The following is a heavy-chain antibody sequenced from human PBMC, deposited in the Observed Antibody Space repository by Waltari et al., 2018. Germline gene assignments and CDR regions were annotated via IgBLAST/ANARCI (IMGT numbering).Heavy chain of an antibody. Sequence: EVQLVESGGGLVQPGGSLRLSCAASGFTFSSHSMNWVRQAPGKGLEWVSYISISSSTIYYADSVKGRFTISRDNAKTSLYLQMNSLRAEDTAVYYCASVVVVAATSLPDYWGQGTLVTVSS. D-gene: IGHD2-15*01. CDR2: ISISSSTI. J-gene: IGHJ4*02. V-gene: IGHV3-48*01. CDR3: ASVVVVAATSLPDY. CDR1: GFTFSSHS.